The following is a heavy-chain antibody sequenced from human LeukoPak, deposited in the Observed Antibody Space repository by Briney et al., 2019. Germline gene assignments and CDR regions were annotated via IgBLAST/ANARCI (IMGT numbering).Heavy chain of an antibody. CDR2: ISAYNGNT. J-gene: IGHJ3*02. CDR3: ARESSPGASGSYYGLILYAFDI. CDR1: GYTFTSYG. Sequence: ASVKVSCKASGYTFTSYGISWVRQAPGQGLEWMGWISAYNGNTNYAQKLQGRVTMTTDTSTSTAYMELRSLRSDDTAVYYCARESSPGASGSYYGLILYAFDIWGQGTMVTVSS. V-gene: IGHV1-18*01. D-gene: IGHD1-26*01.